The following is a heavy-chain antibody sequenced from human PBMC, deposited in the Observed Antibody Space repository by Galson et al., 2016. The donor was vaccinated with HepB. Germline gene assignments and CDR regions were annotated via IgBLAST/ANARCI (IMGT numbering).Heavy chain of an antibody. CDR2: ISASGETT. D-gene: IGHD1-1*01. CDR3: AKRYRRQLDVKYYGMDV. J-gene: IGHJ6*02. V-gene: IGHV3-23*01. Sequence: SLRLSCAASGFSFSTYSMTWVRQAPGKGLEWVSLISASGETTYYADSVKGRFTVSRDNSKKTLYLRMTRLRAEDTALYFCAKRYRRQLDVKYYGMDVWGQGTTVTVSS. CDR1: GFSFSTYS.